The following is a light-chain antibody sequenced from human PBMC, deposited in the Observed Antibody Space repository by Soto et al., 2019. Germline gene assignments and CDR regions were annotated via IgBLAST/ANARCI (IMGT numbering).Light chain of an antibody. J-gene: IGKJ4*01. V-gene: IGKV1-5*03. CDR1: QSIGAS. CDR3: QQYNSSPLT. Sequence: DIQMTQSPSTLYASVGDRVTITCRASQSIGASLAWFQQKPGKAPNLLIYKASSLEIGVASRFSGSGSGTEFTLTISTLQPDDFATYYCQQYNSSPLTFGGGTKVEIK. CDR2: KAS.